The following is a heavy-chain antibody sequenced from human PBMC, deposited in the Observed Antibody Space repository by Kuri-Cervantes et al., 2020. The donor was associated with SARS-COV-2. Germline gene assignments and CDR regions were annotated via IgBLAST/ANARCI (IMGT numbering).Heavy chain of an antibody. Sequence: GESLKISCAASGFTFSDYYMSWIRQAPGKGLEWVSNIGPSGTTKYYADSVKGRFTISRDNAKNTLYLQMNSLRAEDTAVYYCARTRGGLWFGEIDLSLDYWGQGTLVTVSS. J-gene: IGHJ4*02. CDR1: GFTFSDYY. CDR3: ARTRGGLWFGEIDLSLDY. CDR2: IGPSGTTK. V-gene: IGHV3-11*04. D-gene: IGHD3-10*01.